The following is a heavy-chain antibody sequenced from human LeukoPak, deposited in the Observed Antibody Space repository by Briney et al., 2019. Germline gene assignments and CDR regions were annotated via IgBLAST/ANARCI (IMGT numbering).Heavy chain of an antibody. J-gene: IGHJ4*02. CDR2: ISYDGSNK. Sequence: PGGSLRLSCAASGFTFSSYAMHWVRQAPGKGLEWVAVISYDGSNKYYADSVKGRFTISRDNSKNTLYLQMNSLRAEDTAVYYCAKDHVSSSWMSYFDYWGQGTLVTVSS. CDR3: AKDHVSSSWMSYFDY. V-gene: IGHV3-30-3*01. D-gene: IGHD6-13*01. CDR1: GFTFSSYA.